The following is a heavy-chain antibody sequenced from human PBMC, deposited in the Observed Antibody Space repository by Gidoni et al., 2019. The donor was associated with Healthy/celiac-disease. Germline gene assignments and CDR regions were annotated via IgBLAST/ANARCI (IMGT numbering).Heavy chain of an antibody. D-gene: IGHD2-15*01. CDR1: GYSFTSYD. J-gene: IGHJ5*02. V-gene: IGHV1-8*01. Sequence: QVQLVQSGAEVKKPGASWKFSCKSSGYSFTSYDINWVRQAPGQGLEWMGWMNLNSGNTGYAQKFQGRVTMTRNTSISTAYMELSSLRSEDTAVYYCAREGYCSGGSCYSPWGQGTLVTVSS. CDR3: AREGYCSGGSCYSP. CDR2: MNLNSGNT.